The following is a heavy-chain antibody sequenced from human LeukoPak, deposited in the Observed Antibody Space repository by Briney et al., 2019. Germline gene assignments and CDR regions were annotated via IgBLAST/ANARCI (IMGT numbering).Heavy chain of an antibody. V-gene: IGHV3-53*01. J-gene: IGHJ3*02. CDR1: GFTVSSNY. CDR3: ARERRDGYNFDAFDI. Sequence: GGSLRLSCAASGFTVSSNYMSWVRQAPGKGLEWVSIIYSSGSTYYADSVKGRFTISRDNSKNTLYLQMHSLRAEDTAVYYCARERRDGYNFDAFDIWGQGTMVTVSS. CDR2: IYSSGST. D-gene: IGHD5-24*01.